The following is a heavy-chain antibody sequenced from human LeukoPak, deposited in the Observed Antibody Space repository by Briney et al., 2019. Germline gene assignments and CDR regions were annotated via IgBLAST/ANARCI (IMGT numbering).Heavy chain of an antibody. V-gene: IGHV3-33*05. CDR3: AREGRGYSYAFEY. D-gene: IGHD5-18*01. CDR1: GSTFSSSG. Sequence: PGGSLRLSCTASGSTFSSSGMHWVRQAPGKGLEWVALISFDGSDIFHVDSVKGRFTISRDNAKNTLFLQMNSLRAEDTAVYYCAREGRGYSYAFEYWGQGTLVTVSS. J-gene: IGHJ4*02. CDR2: ISFDGSDI.